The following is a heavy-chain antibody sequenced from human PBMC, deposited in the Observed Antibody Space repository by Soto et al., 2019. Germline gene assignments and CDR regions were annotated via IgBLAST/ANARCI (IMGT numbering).Heavy chain of an antibody. Sequence: PSETLSLTCTVSGGSVSSGSYYWSWIRQPPGKGLEWIGYIYYSGSTNYNPSLKSRVTISVDTSKNQFSLKLSSVTAADTAVYYCAKENGSGWYVWFDPWGQGTLVTVSS. CDR2: IYYSGST. CDR1: GGSVSSGSYY. D-gene: IGHD6-19*01. V-gene: IGHV4-61*01. J-gene: IGHJ5*02. CDR3: AKENGSGWYVWFDP.